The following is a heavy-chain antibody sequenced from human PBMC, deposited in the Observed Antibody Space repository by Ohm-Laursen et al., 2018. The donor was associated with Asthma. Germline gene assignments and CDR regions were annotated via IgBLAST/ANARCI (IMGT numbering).Heavy chain of an antibody. CDR1: GLTFSSYC. CDR2: INEDGSEE. D-gene: IGHD4-11*01. J-gene: IGHJ6*02. V-gene: IGHV3-7*05. Sequence: SLRLSCTASGLTFSSYCMTWVRQAPGKGPEWVAHINEDGSEESYLASVKGRSTISRDNAKNSLSLQMNSLRAEDTAVYYCARVGRDYRSHGMDVWGQGTTVTVSS. CDR3: ARVGRDYRSHGMDV.